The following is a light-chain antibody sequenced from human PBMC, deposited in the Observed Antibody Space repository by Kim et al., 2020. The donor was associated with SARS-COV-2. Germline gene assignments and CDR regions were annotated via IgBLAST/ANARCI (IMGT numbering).Light chain of an antibody. CDR3: QQYNNWPYS. CDR1: QSVSSN. J-gene: IGKJ2*03. CDR2: GAS. V-gene: IGKV3D-15*01. Sequence: SVAPGERANLSCRASQSVSSNLAWYQQKPGQAPRLLIYGASTRATGIPARFSGSGSGTEFTLTISSLQSEDFAVYYCQQYNNWPYSFGQGTKLEI.